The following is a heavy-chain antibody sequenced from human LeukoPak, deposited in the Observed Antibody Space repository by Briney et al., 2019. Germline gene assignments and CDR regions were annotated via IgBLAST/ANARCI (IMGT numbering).Heavy chain of an antibody. V-gene: IGHV3-9*01. CDR1: GFTFNDYA. J-gene: IGHJ4*02. CDR3: ARVSVGRRIADH. CDR2: ISGSSDYI. Sequence: GGSPRLSCAASGFTFNDYAMHWVRQAPGKGLEWVSGISGSSDYIVYADSVKGRFTISRDNAKNSLYLQMNSLRAEDTAVYYCARVSVGRRIADHWGQGTLVTVSS. D-gene: IGHD6-13*01.